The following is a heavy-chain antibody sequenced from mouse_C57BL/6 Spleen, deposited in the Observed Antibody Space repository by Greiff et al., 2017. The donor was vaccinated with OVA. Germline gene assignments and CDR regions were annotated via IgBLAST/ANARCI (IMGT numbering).Heavy chain of an antibody. D-gene: IGHD3-2*02. CDR3: ARRDSSGYSSYAMDY. CDR2: INPSTGGT. J-gene: IGHJ4*01. V-gene: IGHV1-42*01. Sequence: EVQLQQSGPELVKPGASVKISCKASGYSFTGYYMNWVKQSPEKSLEWIGEINPSTGGTTYNQKFKAKATLTVDKSSSTAYMQLKSLTSEDSAVYYCARRDSSGYSSYAMDYWGQGTSVTVSS. CDR1: GYSFTGYY.